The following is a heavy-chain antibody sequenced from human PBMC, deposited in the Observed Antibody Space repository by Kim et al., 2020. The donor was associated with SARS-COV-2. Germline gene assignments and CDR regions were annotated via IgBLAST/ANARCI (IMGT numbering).Heavy chain of an antibody. Sequence: ASVKVSCKTSGDTSSTSGFSWVRQAPGQGLEWMGWINTKKGDTNYVQKFQDRVTMTTDSSTTAAYMELRSLKSDDRAVYYCVRGTWGDVNDYWGQGPLVTFSS. J-gene: IGHJ4*02. CDR2: INTKKGDT. V-gene: IGHV1-18*01. D-gene: IGHD3-16*01. CDR1: GDTSSTSG. CDR3: VRGTWGDVNDY.